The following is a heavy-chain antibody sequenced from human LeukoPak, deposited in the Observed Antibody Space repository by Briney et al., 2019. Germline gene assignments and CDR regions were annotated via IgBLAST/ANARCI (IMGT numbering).Heavy chain of an antibody. D-gene: IGHD1-26*01. J-gene: IGHJ4*02. V-gene: IGHV4-59*01. Sequence: PSETLSLTCIVSGGSISSYYWSWIRQPPGKGLEWIGYIYYSGSTNYNPSLKSRVTISVDTSKNQFSLKLSSVTAADTAVYYCAREDIVGATLSFEYWGQGTLVTVSS. CDR3: AREDIVGATLSFEY. CDR1: GGSISSYY. CDR2: IYYSGST.